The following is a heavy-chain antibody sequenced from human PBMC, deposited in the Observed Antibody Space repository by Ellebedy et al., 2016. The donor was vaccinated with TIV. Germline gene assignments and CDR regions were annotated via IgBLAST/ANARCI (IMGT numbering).Heavy chain of an antibody. CDR3: ARPTLDYTSSMAFHN. CDR1: GYSFISHW. CDR2: ILPADSAA. J-gene: IGHJ4*02. D-gene: IGHD2-2*01. Sequence: GESLKISCKASGYSFISHWIGWVRQMPGKGLEWMGIILPADSAARYSPSFKGHITISVEKSINTADLQWGSLKASDTAMYYCARPTLDYTSSMAFHNWGQGTLVTVSS. V-gene: IGHV5-51*01.